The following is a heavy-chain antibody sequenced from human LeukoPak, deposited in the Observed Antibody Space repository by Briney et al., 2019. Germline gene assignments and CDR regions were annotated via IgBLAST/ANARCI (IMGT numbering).Heavy chain of an antibody. D-gene: IGHD2-21*02. J-gene: IGHJ3*02. CDR1: RFTFSSYG. CDR3: AKPRVTAIPHDAFDI. Sequence: TGGSLRLSCAASRFTFSSYGMHWVRQAPGKGPEWVAFIRYDGSNKYYADSVKGRFTISRDNSKNTLYLQMNSLRAEDTAVYYCAKPRVTAIPHDAFDIWGQGTMVTVSS. V-gene: IGHV3-30*02. CDR2: IRYDGSNK.